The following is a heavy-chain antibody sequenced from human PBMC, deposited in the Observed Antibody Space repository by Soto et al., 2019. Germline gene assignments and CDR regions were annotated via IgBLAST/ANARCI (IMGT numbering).Heavy chain of an antibody. D-gene: IGHD3-16*02. J-gene: IGHJ4*02. V-gene: IGHV1-8*01. CDR1: GYTFSSYD. CDR2: MNPNSGNT. CDR3: ARGSYVYIWGSYRYNNPAFDY. Sequence: GASVKVSCKASGYTFSSYDINWVRQATGQGLEWMGWMNPNSGNTGYAQKFQGRVTMTRNTSISTAYMELSSLRSEDTAGYYCARGSYVYIWGSYRYNNPAFDYWGQGTLVTVSS.